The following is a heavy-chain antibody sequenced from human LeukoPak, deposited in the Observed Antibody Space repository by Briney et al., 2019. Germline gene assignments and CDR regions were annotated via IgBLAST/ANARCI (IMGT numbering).Heavy chain of an antibody. J-gene: IGHJ5*02. V-gene: IGHV1-2*02. D-gene: IGHD3-3*01. CDR3: AREVPRITIFGVVIKSWFDP. CDR2: INPNSGGT. CDR1: GYTFTGYY. Sequence: ASVKVSCKASGYTFTGYYMHWVRQALGQGLEWMGWINPNSGGTNYAQKFQGRVTMTRDTSISTAYMELSRLRSDDTAVYYCAREVPRITIFGVVIKSWFDPWGQGTLVTVSS.